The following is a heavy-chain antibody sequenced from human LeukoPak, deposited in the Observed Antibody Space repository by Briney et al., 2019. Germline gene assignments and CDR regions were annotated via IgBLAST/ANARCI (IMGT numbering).Heavy chain of an antibody. D-gene: IGHD7-27*01. CDR3: AKDANWGVYLDY. CDR1: GFTFSSSA. Sequence: PGRSLRLSCAASGFTFSSSAMHWVRQAPGKGLEWVAVMSYDGRKKYYAESLKGRLTISRDNSKNTLYLQMNSLRVEDTAVYYCAKDANWGVYLDYWGPGTLVTVSS. CDR2: MSYDGRKK. J-gene: IGHJ4*02. V-gene: IGHV3-30*18.